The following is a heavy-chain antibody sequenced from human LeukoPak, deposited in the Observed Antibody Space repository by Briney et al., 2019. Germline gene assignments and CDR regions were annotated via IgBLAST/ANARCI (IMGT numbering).Heavy chain of an antibody. J-gene: IGHJ4*02. CDR3: ARDTSSSWGFNY. CDR1: GGSISNYY. V-gene: IGHV4-4*07. Sequence: KPSETLSLTCTVSGGSISNYYWTWIRQPAGKGLEWIGRIYTSGSTNYNPSLKSRVTISVDTSKNHFSLKLSSVTAADTAVYYCARDTSSSWGFNYWGQGTLVTVSS. CDR2: IYTSGST. D-gene: IGHD6-13*01.